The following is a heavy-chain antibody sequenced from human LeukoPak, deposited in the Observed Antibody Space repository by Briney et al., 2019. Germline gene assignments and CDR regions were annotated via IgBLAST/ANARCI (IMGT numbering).Heavy chain of an antibody. J-gene: IGHJ3*02. Sequence: SETLSLTCTVSGGSISSGSYYWSWIRQPAGKGLEWIGRIYTSGSTNYNPSLKSRVTISVDTSKNQFSLKLSSVTAADTAVYYCARQGFGEFDAFDIWGQGTMVTVSS. CDR1: GGSISSGSYY. CDR2: IYTSGST. V-gene: IGHV4-61*02. CDR3: ARQGFGEFDAFDI. D-gene: IGHD3-10*01.